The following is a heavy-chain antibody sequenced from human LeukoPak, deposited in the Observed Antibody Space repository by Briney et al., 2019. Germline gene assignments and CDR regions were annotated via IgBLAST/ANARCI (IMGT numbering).Heavy chain of an antibody. J-gene: IGHJ4*02. CDR2: IYHSGST. CDR1: DGSISSGGYS. CDR3: ARVGDYGDYVY. Sequence: RSSQTLSLTCAVSDGSISSGGYSWSWIRQPPGKGLEWIGYIYHSGSTYYNPSLKSRVTISVDRSKNQFSLKLSSVTAADTAVYYCARVGDYGDYVYWGQGTLVTVSS. D-gene: IGHD4-17*01. V-gene: IGHV4-30-2*01.